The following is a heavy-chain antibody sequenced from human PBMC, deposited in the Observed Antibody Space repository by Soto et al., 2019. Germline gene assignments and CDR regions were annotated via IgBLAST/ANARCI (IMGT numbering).Heavy chain of an antibody. D-gene: IGHD3-10*01. Sequence: QVQLVESGGGVVQPGRSLRLSCAASGFAFSSYAMHWVRQAPGKGLEWVAVISYDGSNKYYADSLKGRFTISRDNSTNTVYLQMISRMAEDTAVYYCARELTGSGDWGQGTLVTVSS. CDR2: ISYDGSNK. CDR3: ARELTGSGD. V-gene: IGHV3-30-3*01. J-gene: IGHJ4*02. CDR1: GFAFSSYA.